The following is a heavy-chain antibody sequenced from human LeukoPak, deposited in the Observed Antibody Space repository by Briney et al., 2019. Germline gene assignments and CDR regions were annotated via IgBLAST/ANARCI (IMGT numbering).Heavy chain of an antibody. D-gene: IGHD6-19*01. CDR1: GFTFSSYD. CDR3: VRRLRGWSSGFDY. V-gene: IGHV3-13*04. CDR2: IGAAGEM. J-gene: IGHJ4*02. Sequence: PGGSLRLSCAASGFTFSSYDMHWVRQPIGKGLEWVSTIGAAGEMFNPGSVKGRFTVSRDDAKNSMYLQMNSLRAGDTAVYYCVRRLRGWSSGFDYWGQGILVTVSS.